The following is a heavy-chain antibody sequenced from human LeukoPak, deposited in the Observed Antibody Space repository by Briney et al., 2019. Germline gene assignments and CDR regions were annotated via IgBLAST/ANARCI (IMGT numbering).Heavy chain of an antibody. CDR2: TSSDLNVK. Sequence: PGGSLRLSCAASGFTFRKYVIHWVRQAPGKGLEWVAVTSSDLNVKLYADSVKGRFTISRDNSKNTLYLQMNSLRAEDTAVYYCANLVIAADLDHWGQGTLVTVSS. CDR1: GFTFRKYV. CDR3: ANLVIAADLDH. V-gene: IGHV3-30*18. D-gene: IGHD2-15*01. J-gene: IGHJ4*02.